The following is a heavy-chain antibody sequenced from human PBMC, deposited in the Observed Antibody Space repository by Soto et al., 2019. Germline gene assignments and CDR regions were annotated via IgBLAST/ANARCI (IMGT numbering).Heavy chain of an antibody. CDR3: AKGRGGSGSLTPRVDF. V-gene: IGHV3-23*01. Sequence: EVQLLESGGGLVQPWGSLRLSCAASGFTFNNYAMTWVRQAPGKGLEWVSAISGGGDTTSYADSVKGRFTVSRDGSKNTPYLQMSSLRAEDTALYYCAKGRGGSGSLTPRVDFWGQGTLVTVSS. D-gene: IGHD3-10*01. J-gene: IGHJ4*02. CDR2: ISGGGDTT. CDR1: GFTFNNYA.